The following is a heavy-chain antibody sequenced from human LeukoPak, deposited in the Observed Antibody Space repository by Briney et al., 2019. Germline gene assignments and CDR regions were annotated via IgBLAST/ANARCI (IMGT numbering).Heavy chain of an antibody. V-gene: IGHV3-23*01. D-gene: IGHD3-10*01. CDR2: ISGSGGST. Sequence: PGGSLRLSCAASGFAFSSYAMSWVRQARGKGLEWVSAISGSGGSTYYADSVRGRFTISRDNSKNTLYLQMNSLRAEDTAVYYCAKVGELTSFDYWGQGTLVTVCS. CDR3: AKVGELTSFDY. CDR1: GFAFSSYA. J-gene: IGHJ4*02.